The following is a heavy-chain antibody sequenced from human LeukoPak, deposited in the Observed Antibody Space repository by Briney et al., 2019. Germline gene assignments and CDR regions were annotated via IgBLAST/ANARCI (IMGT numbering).Heavy chain of an antibody. J-gene: IGHJ4*02. D-gene: IGHD5-24*01. CDR2: INPSSGGT. CDR1: GYTFTGYY. V-gene: IGHV1-2*02. Sequence: ASVKVSCKASGYTFTGYYMHWVRQAPGQGLEWMGWINPSSGGTNYAQKFQGRATMTRDTSISAVYMELSRLRSDDTAVYYCARDGTGVYNLVQYWGQGTLVTVSS. CDR3: ARDGTGVYNLVQY.